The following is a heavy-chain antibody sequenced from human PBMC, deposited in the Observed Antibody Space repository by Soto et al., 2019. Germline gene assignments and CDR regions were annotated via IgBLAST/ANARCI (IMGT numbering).Heavy chain of an antibody. Sequence: PSETLSLTCTVSGGSISSGDYYWSWIRQPPGKGLEWIGYIYYSGSTYYNPSLKSRVTISVDTSKNQFSLKLSSVTAADTAVYYWARVPLTWGYPHDYWGQGTRVTVAS. CDR3: ARVPLTWGYPHDY. CDR1: GGSISSGDYY. J-gene: IGHJ4*02. D-gene: IGHD7-27*01. V-gene: IGHV4-30-4*01. CDR2: IYYSGST.